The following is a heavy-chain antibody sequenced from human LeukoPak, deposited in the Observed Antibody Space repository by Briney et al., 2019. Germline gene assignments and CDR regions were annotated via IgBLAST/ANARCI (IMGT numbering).Heavy chain of an antibody. CDR1: GGSISSYY. Sequence: PSETLSLTCTVSGGSISSYYWSLIRQPPGKGLGWIGYIYYSGSTNYNPSLKSRVTISVDTSKNQFSLKLSSVTAADAAVYYCARGRSWFDPWGQGTLVTVSS. CDR3: ARGRSWFDP. V-gene: IGHV4-59*01. CDR2: IYYSGST. J-gene: IGHJ5*02.